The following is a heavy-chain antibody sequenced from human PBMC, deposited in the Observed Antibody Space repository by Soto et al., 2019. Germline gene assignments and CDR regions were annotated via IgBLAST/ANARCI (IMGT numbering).Heavy chain of an antibody. D-gene: IGHD3-16*01. CDR1: GGSISRSAYW. Sequence: QLQLQESGPGLVQPSATLSLTCTVSGGSISRSAYWWHCIRQPPGKGLEWIGNIKYSGDTYYSPSHSSLVTLSADTAERQFSLRMTSVTVADTAVYFCATSKKGQFESDTTFFDYWGQGILVTVSS. V-gene: IGHV4-39*01. J-gene: IGHJ4*02. CDR3: ATSKKGQFESDTTFFDY. CDR2: IKYSGDT.